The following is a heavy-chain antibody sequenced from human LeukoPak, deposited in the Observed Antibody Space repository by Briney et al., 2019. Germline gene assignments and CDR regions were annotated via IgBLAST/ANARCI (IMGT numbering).Heavy chain of an antibody. V-gene: IGHV4-61*01. CDR3: ARYGDYVVGWLDP. CDR2: IYYSGST. D-gene: IGHD4-17*01. CDR1: GGSVSSGSYY. Sequence: SETLSLTCTVSGGSVSSGSYYWSWIRQPPGKGLEWIGYIYYSGSTNYNPSLKSRVTISVDTSRNQFSLKLSSVTAADTAVYYCARYGDYVVGWLDPWGQGTLVTVSS. J-gene: IGHJ5*02.